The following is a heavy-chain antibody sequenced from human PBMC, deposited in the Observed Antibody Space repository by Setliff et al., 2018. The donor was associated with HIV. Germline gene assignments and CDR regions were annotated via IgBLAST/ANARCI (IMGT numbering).Heavy chain of an antibody. J-gene: IGHJ4*02. D-gene: IGHD4-4*01. CDR2: IDRGGGGF. Sequence: PGGSLRLSCAASGFTFSNYNMNWVRQAPGKGPEWIAYIDRGGGGFYYADSVKGRFTIYRDNAKSSLFLQMNSLRAEDTAVYYRARDKTTGGAYPYFDSWGQGTLVTVSS. V-gene: IGHV3-48*01. CDR3: ARDKTTGGAYPYFDS. CDR1: GFTFSNYN.